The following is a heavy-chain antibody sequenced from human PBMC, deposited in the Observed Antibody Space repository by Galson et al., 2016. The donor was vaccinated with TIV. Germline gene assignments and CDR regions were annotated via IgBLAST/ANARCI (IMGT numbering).Heavy chain of an antibody. J-gene: IGHJ6*02. CDR2: INPKSGDT. CDR3: ASLVYGSSALDV. V-gene: IGHV1-2*04. D-gene: IGHD4-17*01. Sequence: SVKVSCKASGYTFTGNYMHWVRQAPGQGLEWMGWINPKSGDTSYAQKFQDWVNMTRDMSISTVYMELSRLRSDDTAVYYCASLVYGSSALDVWGQGTTVTVSS. CDR1: GYTFTGNY.